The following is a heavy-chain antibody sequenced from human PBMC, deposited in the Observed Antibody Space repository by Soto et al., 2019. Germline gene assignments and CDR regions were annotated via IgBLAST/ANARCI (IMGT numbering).Heavy chain of an antibody. CDR1: GGSISSYY. CDR3: ARATAEGDTFDC. J-gene: IGHJ4*02. V-gene: IGHV4-59*13. D-gene: IGHD1-26*01. Sequence: PSGTLSLTCTVSGGSISSYYWCWIRQPQGKGLERMVIIYYSGSTSYNPSLKSRGPISVETSKNQIYLKLSLATAAAAAVYYCARATAEGDTFDCWGQGTLVTVSS. CDR2: IYYSGST.